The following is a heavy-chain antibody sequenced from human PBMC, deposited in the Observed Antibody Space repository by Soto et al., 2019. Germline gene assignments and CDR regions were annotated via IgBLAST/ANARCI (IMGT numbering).Heavy chain of an antibody. CDR1: VFTFSSYS. CDR3: PKDRISCSSTSCNNYYYYGMEV. D-gene: IGHD2-2*02. Sequence: GGSLRLSCAASVFTFSSYSMSLVRQAPGKGLEWVSAISGSGGSTYYADSVKGRFTISSDKSKNTLYLQMNSRRAEDTAVYYCPKDRISCSSTSCNNYYYYGMEVWGKGTMITVSS. CDR2: ISGSGGST. V-gene: IGHV3-23*01. J-gene: IGHJ6*04.